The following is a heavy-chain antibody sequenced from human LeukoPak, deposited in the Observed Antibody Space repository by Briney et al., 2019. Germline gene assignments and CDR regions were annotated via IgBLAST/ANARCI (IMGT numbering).Heavy chain of an antibody. J-gene: IGHJ2*01. CDR3: AKGGYYDFWSGYQSPLSFDL. CDR2: ISGSGGST. V-gene: IGHV3-23*01. Sequence: GGSLRLSCAASGFTFSSYAMSWVRQAPGKGLEWVSAISGSGGSTYYADSVKGRFTISRDNSKNTLYLQMNSLRAEDTAVYYCAKGGYYDFWSGYQSPLSFDLWGRGTLVTVSS. D-gene: IGHD3-3*01. CDR1: GFTFSSYA.